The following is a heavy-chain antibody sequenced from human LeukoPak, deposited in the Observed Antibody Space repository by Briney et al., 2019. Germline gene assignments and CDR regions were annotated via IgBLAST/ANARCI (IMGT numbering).Heavy chain of an antibody. CDR2: INHSGST. CDR1: GGSFSGYY. J-gene: IGHJ6*02. Sequence: PSETLSLTCAVYGGSFSGYYWSWIRQPPGKGLEWIGEINHSGSTNYNPSLKSRVTISVDTSKNQFSLKLSSVTAADTAVYYCARGPTDIAVVVAATRIGMDVWGQGTTVTVSS. V-gene: IGHV4-34*01. D-gene: IGHD2-15*01. CDR3: ARGPTDIAVVVAATRIGMDV.